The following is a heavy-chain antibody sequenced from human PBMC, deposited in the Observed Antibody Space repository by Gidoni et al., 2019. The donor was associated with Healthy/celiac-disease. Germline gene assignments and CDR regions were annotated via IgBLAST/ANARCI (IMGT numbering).Heavy chain of an antibody. J-gene: IGHJ4*02. Sequence: QLQPQESGLGLVKPSETLSLTRTVSGGSISSSSYYWGCIRQPPGKGLEWIGSIYYSGSTYYNPSLKSRVPISVDTAKNQFSLKLSSVTAADTAVYYCARVWVPAMVRGGSIDYWGQGTLVTVSS. CDR1: GGSISSSSYY. CDR3: ARVWVPAMVRGGSIDY. D-gene: IGHD3-10*01. CDR2: IYYSGST. V-gene: IGHV4-39*07.